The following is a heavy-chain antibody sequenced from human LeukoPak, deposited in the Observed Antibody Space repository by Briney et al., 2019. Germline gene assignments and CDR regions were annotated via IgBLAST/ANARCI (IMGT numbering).Heavy chain of an antibody. CDR2: ISSSTSYI. V-gene: IGHV3-21*01. CDR3: ARVLEAASFDY. CDR1: GFTFSLYS. J-gene: IGHJ4*02. Sequence: PGGSLRLSCAASGFTFSLYSMNWVRQSPGKGLEWVSSISSSTSYIYYADSVRGRFTMSRDNAKNSLYLQMNSLRAEDTAVYYCARVLEAASFDYWGQGTPVTVSS. D-gene: IGHD6-13*01.